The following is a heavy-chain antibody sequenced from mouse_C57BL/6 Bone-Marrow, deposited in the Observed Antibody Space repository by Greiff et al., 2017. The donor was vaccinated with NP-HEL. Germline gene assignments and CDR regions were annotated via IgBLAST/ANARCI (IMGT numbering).Heavy chain of an antibody. J-gene: IGHJ4*01. CDR3: ARSYGYYYAMDY. CDR1: GYTFTSYW. Sequence: VQLQQPGAELVKPGASVKISCKASGYTFTSYWITWVKQRPGQGLEWIGDIYPGSGSTNYNEKFKSKATLTVDTSSSTAYMQLSSLTSEDSAVYYCARSYGYYYAMDYWGQGTSVTVSS. V-gene: IGHV1-55*01. CDR2: IYPGSGST. D-gene: IGHD2-10*02.